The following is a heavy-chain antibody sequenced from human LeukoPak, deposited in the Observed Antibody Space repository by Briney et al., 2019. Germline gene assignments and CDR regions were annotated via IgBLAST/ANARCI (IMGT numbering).Heavy chain of an antibody. Sequence: KPSESLSLTCTVSGGSISGDYWSWIRQPPAQGLEWIGYIYNSGSTNYNTSLKSRVTISVDTSKNQFSLKLSSVTAADTAVYYCARGIAAVGNYFDYWGQGTLVTVSS. CDR2: IYNSGST. V-gene: IGHV4-59*01. CDR1: GGSISGDY. CDR3: ARGIAAVGNYFDY. J-gene: IGHJ4*02. D-gene: IGHD6-13*01.